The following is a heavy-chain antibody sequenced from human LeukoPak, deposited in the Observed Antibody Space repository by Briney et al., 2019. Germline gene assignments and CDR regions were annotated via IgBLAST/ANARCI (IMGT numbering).Heavy chain of an antibody. D-gene: IGHD3-22*01. CDR1: GGSFSGYY. V-gene: IGHV4-34*01. J-gene: IGHJ3*01. Sequence: SETLSLTCAVYGGSFSGYYWSWIRQRPGKGLEWIGEINHSGSTNYNPSLKSRVTISVDKSKNQFSLKLSSVTAADTAVYYCASQEDYYDSSGYYYSVWGQGTMVTVSS. CDR3: ASQEDYYDSSGYYYSV. CDR2: INHSGST.